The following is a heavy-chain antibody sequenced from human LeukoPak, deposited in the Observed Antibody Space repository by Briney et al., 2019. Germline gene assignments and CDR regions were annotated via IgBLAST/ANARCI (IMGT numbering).Heavy chain of an antibody. J-gene: IGHJ4*02. D-gene: IGHD7-27*01. CDR1: GDSISGSGYY. V-gene: IGHV4-39*01. Sequence: NPSETLSLTCTGSGDSISGSGYYWGWIRQPPGKGLEWIGNIYDSGSTYYNASLQSRVTISIDTSKNQFSLRLSSVTAADTAMYYCARLAVRPLRTGGRDYWGQGTLVTVSS. CDR3: ARLAVRPLRTGGRDY. CDR2: IYDSGST.